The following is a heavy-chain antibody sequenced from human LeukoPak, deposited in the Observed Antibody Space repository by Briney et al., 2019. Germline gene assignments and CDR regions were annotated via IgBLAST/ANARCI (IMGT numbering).Heavy chain of an antibody. V-gene: IGHV1-69*05. J-gene: IGHJ4*02. Sequence: SVKVSCKASGGTFSSYAISWVRQAPGQGLEWMGRIIPIFGTANYAQKFQGRVTITTDESTSTAYMERSSLRSEDTAVYYCARDPITMVRGVPNYGYFDYWGQGTLVTVSS. CDR3: ARDPITMVRGVPNYGYFDY. CDR2: IIPIFGTA. CDR1: GGTFSSYA. D-gene: IGHD3-10*01.